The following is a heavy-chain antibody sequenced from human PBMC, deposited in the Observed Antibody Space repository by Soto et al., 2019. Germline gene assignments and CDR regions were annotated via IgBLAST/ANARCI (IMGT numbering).Heavy chain of an antibody. D-gene: IGHD3-22*01. CDR2: ISSSSSTI. CDR1: GFTFSSYS. CDR3: ARDRFDYYDSSGYWRYDP. Sequence: GGSLRLSCAASGFTFSSYSMNWVRQAPGKGLEWVSYISSSSSTIYYADSVKGRFTISRDNAKNSLYLQMNSLRAEDTAVYYCARDRFDYYDSSGYWRYDPWGQGTLVTVSS. J-gene: IGHJ5*02. V-gene: IGHV3-48*01.